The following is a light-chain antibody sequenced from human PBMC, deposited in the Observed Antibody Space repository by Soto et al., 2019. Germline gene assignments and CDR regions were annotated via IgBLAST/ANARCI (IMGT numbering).Light chain of an antibody. J-gene: IGKJ1*01. Sequence: DNQITQCPSDLPGSVGARVTITCRASQTISSWLAWYQQKPGKAPKLLIYKASTLKSGVPSRFSGSGSGTEFTLTISSLQPDDFATYYCQHYNSYSEAFGQGTKVDIK. CDR1: QTISSW. CDR2: KAS. V-gene: IGKV1-5*03. CDR3: QHYNSYSEA.